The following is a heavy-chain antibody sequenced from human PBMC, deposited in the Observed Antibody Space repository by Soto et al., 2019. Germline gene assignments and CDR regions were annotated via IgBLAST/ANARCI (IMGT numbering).Heavy chain of an antibody. CDR3: WGQIDY. J-gene: IGHJ4*02. D-gene: IGHD3-16*01. V-gene: IGHV3-30*03. CDR2: ISYDGSNK. CDR1: GFTFSSYG. Sequence: QVQLVESGGGVVQPGRSLRLSCAASGFTFSSYGMHWVRQAPGKGLEWVAVISYDGSNKYYADSVKGRFTISRDNSKNTLYLQMNSLRAEDTGGYYCWGQIDYWGQGTLVTVSS.